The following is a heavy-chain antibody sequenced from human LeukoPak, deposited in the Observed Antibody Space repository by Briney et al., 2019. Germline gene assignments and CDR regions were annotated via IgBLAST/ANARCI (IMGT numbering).Heavy chain of an antibody. D-gene: IGHD3-16*01. CDR2: MSSSSSSSYI. J-gene: IGHJ4*02. V-gene: IGHV3-21*01. CDR1: EFSVTAYS. CDR3: VRDMSRESIFDY. Sequence: GGSLRLSCIASEFSVTAYSMNWVRQAPGKGLEWVSTMSSSSSSSYIYYADSVRGRFTVSRDNAKNSLFLQMNSLRVEDTAVYYCVRDMSRESIFDYWGQGTLVIVSS.